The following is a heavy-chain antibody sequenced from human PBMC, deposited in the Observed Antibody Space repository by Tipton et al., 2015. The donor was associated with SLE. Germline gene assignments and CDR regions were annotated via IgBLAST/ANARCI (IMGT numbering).Heavy chain of an antibody. V-gene: IGHV4-34*01. Sequence: TLSLTCTVSGGSISSYYWSWIRQFPWKGLEWIGEINHGGRTNYNPSLKSRVTISVDTSKTQFSLKLTSVTAADTAMYFCARAVQDLVLVGVAPNWFDPWGQGTLVTVSP. CDR2: INHGGRT. D-gene: IGHD3-22*01. CDR3: ARAVQDLVLVGVAPNWFDP. J-gene: IGHJ5*02. CDR1: GGSISSYY.